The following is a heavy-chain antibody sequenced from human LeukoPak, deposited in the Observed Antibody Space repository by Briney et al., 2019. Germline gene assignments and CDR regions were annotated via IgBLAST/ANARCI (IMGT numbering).Heavy chain of an antibody. CDR2: ISYDGSNK. CDR3: AKDHSGSWDY. J-gene: IGHJ4*02. Sequence: WGSLRLSCAASGFTFSSYGMHWVRQAPGKGLEWVAVISYDGSNKDYADSVKGRFTIHRDNSKNTLYLQMNSLRAEDTALYYCAKDHSGSWDYWGQGTLVTVSS. D-gene: IGHD1-26*01. CDR1: GFTFSSYG. V-gene: IGHV3-30*18.